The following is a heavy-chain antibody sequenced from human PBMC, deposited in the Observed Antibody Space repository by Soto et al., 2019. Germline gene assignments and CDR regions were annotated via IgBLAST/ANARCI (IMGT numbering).Heavy chain of an antibody. J-gene: IGHJ6*02. CDR1: GVSLSGSRYY. D-gene: IGHD6-6*01. V-gene: IGHV4-31*03. CDR2: TRYGGIP. Sequence: QVQLQESGPGLVEPSQTLSLTCTVSGVSLSGSRYYWSWIRQVPGKGLEWIGFTRYGGIPYHNPSLKSRGTISVQASKNQFSLRLTPLTAADTAVDYCGSAHGMDVWGRGTTVIVSS. CDR3: GSAHGMDV.